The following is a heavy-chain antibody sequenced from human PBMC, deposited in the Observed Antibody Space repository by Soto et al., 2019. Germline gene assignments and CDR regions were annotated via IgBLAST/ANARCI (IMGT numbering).Heavy chain of an antibody. CDR2: FDPEDGET. Sequence: ASVKVSCKVSGYTLTELSMHWVRQGPGKGLEWMGGFDPEDGETIYAQKFQGRVTMTEDTSTDTAYMELSSLRSEDTAVYYCARANDYSNQAGRLWYYGMDVWGQGTTVTVSS. V-gene: IGHV1-24*01. J-gene: IGHJ6*02. D-gene: IGHD4-4*01. CDR1: GYTLTELS. CDR3: ARANDYSNQAGRLWYYGMDV.